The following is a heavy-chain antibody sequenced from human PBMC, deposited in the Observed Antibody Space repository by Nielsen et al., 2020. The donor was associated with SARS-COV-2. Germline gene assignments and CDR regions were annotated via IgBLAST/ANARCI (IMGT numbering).Heavy chain of an antibody. CDR3: AKGAYGGPFDY. D-gene: IGHD3-10*01. V-gene: IGHV3-30*02. J-gene: IGHJ4*02. CDR1: GISFSDYG. Sequence: GESLKICCAVSGISFSDYGMHWVRQAPGKGLEWVAYIRYNGGNKYYADSVKGRFTIFRDNSENTLYLQMSSLGGEDTAVYYCAKGAYGGPFDYWGQGALVTVSS. CDR2: IRYNGGNK.